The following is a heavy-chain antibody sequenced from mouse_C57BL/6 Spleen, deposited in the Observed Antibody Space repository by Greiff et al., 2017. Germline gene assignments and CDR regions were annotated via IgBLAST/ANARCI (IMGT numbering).Heavy chain of an antibody. CDR3: TRGRSSYPFDY. D-gene: IGHD1-1*01. Sequence: QVQLQQSGAELVRPGASVTLSCKASGYTFTDYEMHWVKQTPVHGLEWIGAIDPETGGTAYNQKFKGKAILTADKSSSTAYMELRSLTSEDSAVXYCTRGRSSYPFDYWGQGTTLTVSS. CDR1: GYTFTDYE. V-gene: IGHV1-15*01. CDR2: IDPETGGT. J-gene: IGHJ2*01.